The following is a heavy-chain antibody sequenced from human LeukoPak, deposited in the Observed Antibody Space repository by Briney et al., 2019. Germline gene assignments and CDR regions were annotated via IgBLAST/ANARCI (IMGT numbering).Heavy chain of an antibody. CDR1: GGSFSGYY. V-gene: IGHV4-34*01. CDR2: INHSGST. Sequence: PSETLSLTCAVYGGSFSGYYWSWIRQPPGKGLEWIGEINHSGSTNYNPSLKSRVTISVDTSKNQFSLKLSSVTPADTAVYYCARGVPGYCSSTSCYLGSNYYYYYYMDVWGKGTTVTVSS. D-gene: IGHD2-2*03. CDR3: ARGVPGYCSSTSCYLGSNYYYYYYMDV. J-gene: IGHJ6*03.